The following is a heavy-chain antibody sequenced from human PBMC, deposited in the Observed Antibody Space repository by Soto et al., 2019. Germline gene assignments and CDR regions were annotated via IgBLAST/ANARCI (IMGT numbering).Heavy chain of an antibody. V-gene: IGHV3-23*01. CDR1: GFTFRSYA. J-gene: IGHJ6*02. CDR2: ISGSGGST. CDR3: AKGPAVLDGMDV. D-gene: IGHD4-17*01. Sequence: GGLLRLSCAASGFTFRSYAMSWVRQAPGKGLEWVSAISGSGGSTYYADSVKGRFTISRDNSKNTLYLQMNSLRAEDTAVYYCAKGPAVLDGMDVWGQGTTVTVSS.